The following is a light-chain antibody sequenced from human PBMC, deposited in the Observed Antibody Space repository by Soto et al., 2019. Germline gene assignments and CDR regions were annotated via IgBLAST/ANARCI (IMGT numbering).Light chain of an antibody. CDR3: HHFGTSPET. CDR2: AAS. V-gene: IGKV3-20*01. J-gene: IGKJ1*01. CDR1: QSVSSTN. Sequence: EIVLTQSPGTLSLSPGERATLSCRASQSVSSTNLAWYQQKPGQAPRLLIYAASSRATAIPDRFSGSGSGTDFTLTISRLEPEDFAVYFCHHFGTSPETFGQGTTVEVK.